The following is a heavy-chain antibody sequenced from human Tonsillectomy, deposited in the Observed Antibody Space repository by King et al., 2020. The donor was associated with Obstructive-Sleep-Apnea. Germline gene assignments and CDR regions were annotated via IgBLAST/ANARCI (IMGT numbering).Heavy chain of an antibody. CDR2: IYYCGGT. J-gene: IGHJ6*02. D-gene: IGHD2-2*01. Sequence: GQLQESGPGLVKPSGTLSLTCAVSGGSISSSNWWGWVRQPPGKGLEWVGEIYYCGGTNYNPSLKSRVTLSVDKSKNPFSPKLSPVTAADTAVYYCARGGTSYLYYYGMDVWGLGTTVTVSS. CDR3: ARGGTSYLYYYGMDV. CDR1: GGSISSSNW. V-gene: IGHV4-4*02.